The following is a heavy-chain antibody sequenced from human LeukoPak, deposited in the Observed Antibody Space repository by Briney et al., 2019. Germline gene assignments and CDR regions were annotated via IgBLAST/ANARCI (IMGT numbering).Heavy chain of an antibody. Sequence: GGSLRLSCAASGFTLSYYSLTWVRQAPGKGLEWVSYISSSGNTIYYADSVRGRFTISRDNAKNSLYLQMNSLRDEDTAVYYCARKLDYWGQGILVTVSS. J-gene: IGHJ4*02. CDR1: GFTLSYYS. V-gene: IGHV3-48*02. CDR2: ISSSGNTI. CDR3: ARKLDY.